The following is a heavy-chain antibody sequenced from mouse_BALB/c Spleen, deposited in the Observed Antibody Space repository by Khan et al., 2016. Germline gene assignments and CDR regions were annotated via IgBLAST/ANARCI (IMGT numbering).Heavy chain of an antibody. V-gene: IGHV7-3*02. Sequence: EVELVESGGGLVQPGGSLRLSCATSGFTFTDYYMSWVRQPPGKALEWLGFIRNTANGYTTEYSASVKGRFTISRDNSQSILYLQMNTLRAEDSATYYCARDFDVWGAGTTVTVSS. CDR2: IRNTANGYTT. CDR1: GFTFTDYY. J-gene: IGHJ1*01. CDR3: ARDFDV.